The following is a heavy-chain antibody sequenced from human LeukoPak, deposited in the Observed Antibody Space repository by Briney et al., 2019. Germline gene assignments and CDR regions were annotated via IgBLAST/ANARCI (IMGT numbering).Heavy chain of an antibody. D-gene: IGHD6-19*01. CDR1: GGSFSGYY. CDR3: ARETYTSGWYFDY. J-gene: IGHJ4*02. V-gene: IGHV4-34*01. Sequence: SETLSLTCAVYGGSFSGYYWSWIRQPPGKGLEWIGEINHSGSTNYNPSLKSRVTISVDTSKNQFSLKLSSVTAADTAVYYCARETYTSGWYFDYWGQGTLVTVSS. CDR2: INHSGST.